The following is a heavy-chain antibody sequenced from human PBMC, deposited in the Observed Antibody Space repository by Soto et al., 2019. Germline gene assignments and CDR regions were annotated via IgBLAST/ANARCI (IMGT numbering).Heavy chain of an antibody. CDR1: GFTFSSYD. D-gene: IGHD1-20*01. V-gene: IGHV3-13*01. CDR2: IGTAGDT. Sequence: GGSLRLSCAASGFTFSSYDMHWVRQATGKGLEWVSAIGTAGDTYYPGSVKGRFTISRENAKNSLYLQMNSLRAGDTAVYYCATGLYNWNDSNYWGQGTLVTVSS. J-gene: IGHJ4*02. CDR3: ATGLYNWNDSNY.